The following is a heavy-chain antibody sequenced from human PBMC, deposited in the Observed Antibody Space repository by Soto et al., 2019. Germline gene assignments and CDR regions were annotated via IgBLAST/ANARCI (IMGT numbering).Heavy chain of an antibody. V-gene: IGHV1-46*01. D-gene: IGHD3-22*01. CDR1: GYIFTNHY. CDR3: ARADYYDSSGFYYDC. J-gene: IGHJ4*02. Sequence: QVQLVQSGAEVKKPGASVKVSCKASGYIFTNHYIHWVRQAPGQGLEWMGIINPSGGSTNYLQKVQGRITMTRDTSTSTVHIELSSLRSEDTAVYFCARADYYDSSGFYYDCWGQGTLVTVSS. CDR2: INPSGGST.